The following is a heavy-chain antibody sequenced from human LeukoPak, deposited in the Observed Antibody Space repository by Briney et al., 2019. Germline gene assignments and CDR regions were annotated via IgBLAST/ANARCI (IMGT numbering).Heavy chain of an antibody. CDR3: AREISYYYYMDV. Sequence: GGSLRLSCVASGFTFSSYWMHWVRQDPRKGLVWVSRINGDGRNINYADSVRGRFTISRDNAKNSLYLQMNSLRAEDTAVYYCAREISYYYYMDVWGKGTTVTVSS. J-gene: IGHJ6*03. CDR2: INGDGRNI. CDR1: GFTFSSYW. V-gene: IGHV3-74*01. D-gene: IGHD3-3*02.